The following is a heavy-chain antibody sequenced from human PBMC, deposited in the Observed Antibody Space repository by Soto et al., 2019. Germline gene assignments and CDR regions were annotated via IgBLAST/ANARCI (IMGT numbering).Heavy chain of an antibody. J-gene: IGHJ4*02. V-gene: IGHV4-30-4*01. CDR1: GCSISSGNFY. Sequence: VQLQESGPGLVRPSETLSLTCTVSGCSISSGNFYWSWIRQPPGKGLEWIGYIYFSGSTSYSPSPKSRLTISLNTSNNQFSLKLTSVTAADTAVYYCAHDSHGGNTYFDLWGQGALVPGSS. CDR2: IYFSGST. D-gene: IGHD1-26*01. CDR3: AHDSHGGNTYFDL.